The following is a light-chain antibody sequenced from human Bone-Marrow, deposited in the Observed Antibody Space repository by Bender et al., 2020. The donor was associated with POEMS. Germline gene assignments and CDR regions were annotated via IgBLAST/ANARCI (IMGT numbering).Light chain of an antibody. CDR2: DVS. Sequence: QSALTQPPSASGSPGQSVTISCTGTSSDVGDFNHVSWYQQHPGRAPKLIIYDVSDRPSGVSNRFSGSKSGNTASLTISGLQAEDEADYYCSSYTSSSTQVFGTGTKVTVL. J-gene: IGLJ1*01. CDR3: SSYTSSSTQV. CDR1: SSDVGDFNH. V-gene: IGLV2-14*01.